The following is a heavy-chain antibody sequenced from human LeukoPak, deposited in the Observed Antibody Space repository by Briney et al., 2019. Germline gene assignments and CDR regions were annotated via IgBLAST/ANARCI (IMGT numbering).Heavy chain of an antibody. Sequence: PGGSLRLSCAASGFTFSSYAMHWVRQAPGKGLEWVAVISYDGSNKYYADSVKGRFTISRDNSKNTLYLQMNSLRVEDTAVYYCAKGRGQGFDYWGQGTLVTVSS. D-gene: IGHD3-10*01. J-gene: IGHJ4*02. CDR2: ISYDGSNK. CDR3: AKGRGQGFDY. V-gene: IGHV3-30*04. CDR1: GFTFSSYA.